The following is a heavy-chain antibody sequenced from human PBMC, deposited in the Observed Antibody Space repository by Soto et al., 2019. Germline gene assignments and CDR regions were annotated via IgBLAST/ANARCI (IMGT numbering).Heavy chain of an antibody. Sequence: QVQLVESGGGLVKPGGSLRLSCAASGFTFSDYYMSWIRQAPGKGLEWVSYISSSSSYTNYADSVKGRFTISRDNAKNSLYLQMNSLRAEDTAVYYCARDHRYSSGLPIDYWGQGTLVTVSS. CDR2: ISSSSSYT. CDR3: ARDHRYSSGLPIDY. V-gene: IGHV3-11*05. D-gene: IGHD6-19*01. J-gene: IGHJ4*02. CDR1: GFTFSDYY.